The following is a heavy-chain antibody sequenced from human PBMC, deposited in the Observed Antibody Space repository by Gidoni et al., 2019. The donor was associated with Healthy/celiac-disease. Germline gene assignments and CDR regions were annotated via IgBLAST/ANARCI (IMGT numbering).Heavy chain of an antibody. Sequence: QVQLQESGPGLVKPSETLSLTCTVSGGSISSYYWSWIRQPPGKGLEWIGYIYYSGSTNYNPSLKIRVTISVDTSKNQFSLKLSSVTAADTAVYYCARDSDDAFDIWGQGTMVTVSS. CDR2: IYYSGST. J-gene: IGHJ3*02. CDR1: GGSISSYY. CDR3: ARDSDDAFDI. D-gene: IGHD3-10*01. V-gene: IGHV4-59*01.